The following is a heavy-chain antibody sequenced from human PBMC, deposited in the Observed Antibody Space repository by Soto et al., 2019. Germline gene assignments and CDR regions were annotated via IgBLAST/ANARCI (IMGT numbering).Heavy chain of an antibody. CDR2: IKKDGSDR. CDR3: VRDCNEDTSTWGDV. D-gene: IGHD5-18*01. CDR1: GFTFNTYW. J-gene: IGHJ6*02. Sequence: EVQLVESGGGLVQPGGALRLSCAASGFTFNTYWMTWVRQAPCQGLEWVANIKKDGSDRFYVGSVKGRFTTTRDDAKNSLSLQMSSLRAEDTAVYYCVRDCNEDTSTWGDVWGLGTRVIVSS. V-gene: IGHV3-7*01.